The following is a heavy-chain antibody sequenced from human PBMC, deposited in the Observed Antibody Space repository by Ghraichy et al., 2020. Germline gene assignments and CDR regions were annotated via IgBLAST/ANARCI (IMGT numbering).Heavy chain of an antibody. Sequence: SQTLSLTCTVSGGSISSSSYYWGWIRQPPGKGLEWIGSIYYSGSTYYNPSLKSRVTISVDTSKNQFSLKLSSVTAADTAVYYCASGIAAAGSFDYWGQGTLVTVSS. CDR3: ASGIAAAGSFDY. V-gene: IGHV4-39*01. D-gene: IGHD6-13*01. J-gene: IGHJ4*02. CDR2: IYYSGST. CDR1: GGSISSSSYY.